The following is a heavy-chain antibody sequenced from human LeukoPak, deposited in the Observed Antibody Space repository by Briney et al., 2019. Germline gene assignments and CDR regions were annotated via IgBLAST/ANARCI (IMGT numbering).Heavy chain of an antibody. CDR2: ISGSGGST. CDR3: AKGDSGSYYRIYYYYGMDV. D-gene: IGHD1-26*01. Sequence: PGGSLRLSCAASGFTFSSYAMSWVRQAPGKGLEWVSAISGSGGSTYYADSVKGRFTISRDNSKNTLYLQMNSLRAEDTAVYYCAKGDSGSYYRIYYYYGMDVWGQGTTVTVS. V-gene: IGHV3-23*01. J-gene: IGHJ6*02. CDR1: GFTFSSYA.